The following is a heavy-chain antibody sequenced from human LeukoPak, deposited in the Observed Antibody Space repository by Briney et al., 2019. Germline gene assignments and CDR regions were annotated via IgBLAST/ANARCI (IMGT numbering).Heavy chain of an antibody. J-gene: IGHJ3*02. CDR3: AKGDYGGNPDAFDI. Sequence: GGSLRLSCAASGFTSSSYAVSWVRQAPGKGLEWVSVISGSGGATNYAASVMGRFRISRDISKNMLYLLMNTLRAEDTAVYYCAKGDYGGNPDAFDIWGQGTLVTVSP. V-gene: IGHV3-23*01. D-gene: IGHD4-23*01. CDR1: GFTSSSYA. CDR2: ISGSGGAT.